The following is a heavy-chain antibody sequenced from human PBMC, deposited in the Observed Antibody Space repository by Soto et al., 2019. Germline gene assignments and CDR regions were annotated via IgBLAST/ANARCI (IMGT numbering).Heavy chain of an antibody. J-gene: IGHJ3*02. V-gene: IGHV3-23*01. D-gene: IGHD3-16*01. CDR1: GFTFSSYA. CDR2: ISGSGGST. Sequence: EVQLLESGGGLVQPGGSLRLSCAASGFTFSSYAMSWVRQAPGKGLDWGAGVSGISGSGGSTYYADSVKGRFTISRDNSKNTLYLQMTSLRAEDTAVYYCAKDRLGGVSAAFDIWGQGTMVTVSS. CDR3: AKDRLGGVSAAFDI.